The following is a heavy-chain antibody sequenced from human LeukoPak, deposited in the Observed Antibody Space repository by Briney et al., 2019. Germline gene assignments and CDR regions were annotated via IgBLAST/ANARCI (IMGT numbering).Heavy chain of an antibody. J-gene: IGHJ4*02. CDR3: ARGPYRNSFDY. CDR1: GASISIGFCY. D-gene: IGHD4-11*01. CDR2: IYYSGST. Sequence: SETLSLTCTVSGASISIGFCYWSWIRQHPGKGLEWIWYIYYSGSTYYNPSLKSRVTMSVDTSKNQFSLKLSSVTAADTAVYYCARGPYRNSFDYWGQGTLVTVSS. V-gene: IGHV4-31*03.